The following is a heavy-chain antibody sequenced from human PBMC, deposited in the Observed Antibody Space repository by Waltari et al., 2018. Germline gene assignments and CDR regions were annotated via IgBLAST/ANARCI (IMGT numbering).Heavy chain of an antibody. V-gene: IGHV3-11*01. Sequence: QVQLVESGGGLVKPRGSLKLSCAASRFTFSDSYMSWIRQAPGKGLEWVSYISRSGSTIYYADSVKGRFTISRDNAKNSLYLQMNSLRAEDTAVYYCARDQDPMSSSFDYWGQGTLVTVSS. CDR3: ARDQDPMSSSFDY. CDR1: RFTFSDSY. D-gene: IGHD6-6*01. CDR2: ISRSGSTI. J-gene: IGHJ4*02.